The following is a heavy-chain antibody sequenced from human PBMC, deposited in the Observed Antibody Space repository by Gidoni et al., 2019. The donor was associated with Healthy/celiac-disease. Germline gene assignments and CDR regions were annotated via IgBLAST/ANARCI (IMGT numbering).Heavy chain of an antibody. Sequence: QVQLVESGGGVVQPGRSLRLSCAASGFTFSSYGMHWVRQAPGKGLEWVAVISYDGSNKYYADSVKGRFTISRDNSKNTLYLQMNSLRAEDTAVYYCAKDQGVFRSYGCGPDYWGQGTLVTVSS. CDR1: GFTFSSYG. D-gene: IGHD5-18*01. V-gene: IGHV3-30*18. CDR3: AKDQGVFRSYGCGPDY. J-gene: IGHJ4*02. CDR2: ISYDGSNK.